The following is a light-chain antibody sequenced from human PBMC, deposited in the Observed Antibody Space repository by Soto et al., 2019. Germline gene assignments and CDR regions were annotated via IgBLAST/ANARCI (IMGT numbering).Light chain of an antibody. V-gene: IGLV2-14*01. CDR3: SSYTSSSTLGYV. CDR1: SSDVGGYNY. Sequence: QSVLTQPASVSGSPGQSITISCTGTSSDVGGYNYVSWYQQHPGKAPKLMIYDVSNRPSGVSNRFSGSKSGNTASLTISGLQAEDEADYYCSSYTSSSTLGYVFGTGTKLNVL. J-gene: IGLJ1*01. CDR2: DVS.